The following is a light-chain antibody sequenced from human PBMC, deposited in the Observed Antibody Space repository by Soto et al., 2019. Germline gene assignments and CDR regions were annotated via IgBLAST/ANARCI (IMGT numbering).Light chain of an antibody. CDR1: TSNIGRNT. J-gene: IGLJ1*01. CDR3: AAWDDSLIDYV. CDR2: SNN. Sequence: QSVLTQPPSASATPGQRVTISCSGSTSNIGRNTVNWYQQLPGTAPKLLIYSNNQRPSGVPDRFSGSKSGTSASLAISGLQSEDEADYYCAAWDDSLIDYVFGPGT. V-gene: IGLV1-44*01.